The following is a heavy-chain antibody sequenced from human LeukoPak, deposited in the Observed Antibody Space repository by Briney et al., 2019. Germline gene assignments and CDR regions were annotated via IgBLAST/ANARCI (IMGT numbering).Heavy chain of an antibody. CDR1: GYTFTKSY. CDR2: INPGGDNT. J-gene: IGHJ5*02. D-gene: IGHD4-23*01. CDR3: ARDNSVEDIAWWFDP. Sequence: ASVKVSCKASGYTFTKSYIHWVRQAPGQRLEWMGLINPGGDNTDYAQNFQGRLTMTSDTSARTVYMELSSLRSEDTAVYYCARDNSVEDIAWWFDPWGQGTLVTVSS. V-gene: IGHV1-46*01.